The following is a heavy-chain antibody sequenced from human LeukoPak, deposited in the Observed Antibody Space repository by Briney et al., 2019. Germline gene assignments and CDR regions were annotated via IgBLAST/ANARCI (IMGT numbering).Heavy chain of an antibody. V-gene: IGHV3-23*01. CDR1: GFTFSSYG. Sequence: PGGSLRLSCAASGFTFSSYGMSWVRQAPGKGLEWVSGINGNGGSTYYADSVKGRFTISRDNSKNTLCMQIISLRAEDTAVYYCAKGRISPDDWGQGTLVTVSS. J-gene: IGHJ4*02. CDR3: AKGRISPDD. CDR2: INGNGGST. D-gene: IGHD1-14*01.